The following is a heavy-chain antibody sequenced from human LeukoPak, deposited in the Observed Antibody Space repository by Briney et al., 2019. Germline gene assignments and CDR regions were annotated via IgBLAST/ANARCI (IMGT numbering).Heavy chain of an antibody. Sequence: PGRSLRLSCAASGVTFSSYAMHWVRQAPGKGLEWVAVISYDGSNKYYADSVKGRFTISRDNSKNTLYLQMNSLRAEDTAVYYCARDYYYDSSGYSNPYYYYGMDVWGQGTTVTVSS. V-gene: IGHV3-30-3*01. CDR1: GVTFSSYA. D-gene: IGHD3-22*01. CDR3: ARDYYYDSSGYSNPYYYYGMDV. J-gene: IGHJ6*02. CDR2: ISYDGSNK.